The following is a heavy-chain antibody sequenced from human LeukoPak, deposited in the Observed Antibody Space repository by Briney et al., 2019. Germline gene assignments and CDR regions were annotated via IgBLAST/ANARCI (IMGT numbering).Heavy chain of an antibody. V-gene: IGHV4-34*01. Sequence: SETLSLTCAVYGGSFSGYYWSWIRQPPGKGLEWIGEINHSGSTNYNPSLKSRVTISVDTSKNQFSLKLSSVTAADTAVYYCARGMGYYGSGSYYNAPYYMDVWGKGTTVTISS. J-gene: IGHJ6*03. D-gene: IGHD3-10*01. CDR1: GGSFSGYY. CDR2: INHSGST. CDR3: ARGMGYYGSGSYYNAPYYMDV.